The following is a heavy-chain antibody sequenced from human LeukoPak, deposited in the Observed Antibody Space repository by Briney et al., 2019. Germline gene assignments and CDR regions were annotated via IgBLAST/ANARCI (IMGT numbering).Heavy chain of an antibody. D-gene: IGHD6-19*01. CDR3: ARDLRYSSGWSASGMDV. V-gene: IGHV1-69*13. CDR2: IIPIFGTA. CDR1: GGTFSNYA. J-gene: IGHJ6*03. Sequence: EASVKVSCKASGGTFSNYAISWVRQAPGQGLEWMGGIIPIFGTANYAQKFQGRVTITADESTSTAYMELNSLRSEDTAVYYCARDLRYSSGWSASGMDVWGKGTTVTISS.